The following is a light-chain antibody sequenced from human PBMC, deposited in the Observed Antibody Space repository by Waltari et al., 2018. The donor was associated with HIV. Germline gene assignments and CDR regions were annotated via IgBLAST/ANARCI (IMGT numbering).Light chain of an antibody. V-gene: IGLV1-40*01. Sequence: QSVLTQPPSVSGAPGQRVTISCTGSSSNIGAGYAIHWYQQLPGTAPKLLIYASYNRPLGVPDRFSGSKSGTSASLAITGLQAEDEADYYCQTYDSSLSGPVFGGGTKLTVL. J-gene: IGLJ2*01. CDR1: SSNIGAGYA. CDR3: QTYDSSLSGPV. CDR2: ASY.